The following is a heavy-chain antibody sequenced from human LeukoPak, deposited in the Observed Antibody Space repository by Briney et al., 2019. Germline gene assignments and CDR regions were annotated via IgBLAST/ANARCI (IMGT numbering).Heavy chain of an antibody. CDR2: IYTSGST. Sequence: SQTLSLTCTVSGGSISSGSYYWSWIRQPAGKGLEWIGRIYTSGSTNYNPSLKSRVTISVDTSKNHFSLKLSSVTAADTAVYYCARSYGSGSCCAFDIWGQGTMVTVSS. D-gene: IGHD3-10*01. CDR3: ARSYGSGSCCAFDI. CDR1: GGSISSGSYY. J-gene: IGHJ3*02. V-gene: IGHV4-61*02.